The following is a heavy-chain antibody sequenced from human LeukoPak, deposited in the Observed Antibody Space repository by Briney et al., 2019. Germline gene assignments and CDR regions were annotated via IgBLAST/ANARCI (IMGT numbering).Heavy chain of an antibody. J-gene: IGHJ4*02. D-gene: IGHD6-6*01. Sequence: GGSLRLSCAASGFTFSSYGMHWVRQAPGKGLEWVAFIRYDGSSKYYADSVKGRFTISRDNSKNTLCLQMNSLRAEDTAVYYCAKDSLPTYSSSSYFDYWGQGTLVTVSP. CDR1: GFTFSSYG. CDR3: AKDSLPTYSSSSYFDY. CDR2: IRYDGSSK. V-gene: IGHV3-30*02.